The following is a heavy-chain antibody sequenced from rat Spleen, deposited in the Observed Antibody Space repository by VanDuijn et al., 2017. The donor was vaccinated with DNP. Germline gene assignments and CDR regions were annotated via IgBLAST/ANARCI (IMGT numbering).Heavy chain of an antibody. CDR2: MWSGGST. CDR1: GFSLTRYN. V-gene: IGHV2S63*01. Sequence: VQLKESGPGLVQPSQTLSLTCTISGFSLTRYNVHWVRQPPGKGLESMGVMWSGGSTAYNSDLKSRLSISRDTSKSQVFLKMISLQTEDTAIYYCTRDGGAFAFWGQGTLVTVSS. J-gene: IGHJ3*01. CDR3: TRDGGAFAF.